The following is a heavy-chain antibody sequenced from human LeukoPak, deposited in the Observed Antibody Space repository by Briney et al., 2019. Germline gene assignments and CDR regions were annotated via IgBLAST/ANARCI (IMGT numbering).Heavy chain of an antibody. D-gene: IGHD3-22*01. CDR2: IYYSGST. CDR1: GGSISSSSYY. Sequence: SETLSLTCTVSGGSISSSSYYWGWIRQPPGKGLEWIGSIYYSGSTYYNPSLKSRVTISVDTSKNQFSLKLSSVTAADTAVYYCARELYYYDSSGYYPDYWGQGTLVTVSS. CDR3: ARELYYYDSSGYYPDY. V-gene: IGHV4-39*02. J-gene: IGHJ4*02.